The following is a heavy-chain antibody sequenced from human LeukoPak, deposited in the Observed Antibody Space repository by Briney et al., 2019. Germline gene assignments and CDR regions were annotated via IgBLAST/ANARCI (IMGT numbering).Heavy chain of an antibody. CDR2: IYYSGST. J-gene: IGHJ3*02. CDR1: GGSISSYY. Sequence: PSETLSLTCTVSGGSISSYYWSWIRQPPGKGLEWIGYIYYSGSTNYNPSLKSRVTISVDTSKNQFSLKLSSVTAADTAVYYCARVRAGAFDTWGQGTMVTVSS. CDR3: ARVRAGAFDT. V-gene: IGHV4-59*01.